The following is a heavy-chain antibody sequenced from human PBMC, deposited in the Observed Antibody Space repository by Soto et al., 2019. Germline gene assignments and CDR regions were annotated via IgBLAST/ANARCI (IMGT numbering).Heavy chain of an antibody. CDR1: GGSISSGDYY. V-gene: IGHV4-30-4*01. CDR2: IYYSGST. CDR3: ARVQTWNYYFDY. J-gene: IGHJ4*02. Sequence: SETLSLTCTVSGGSISSGDYYWSWIRQPPGKGLEWIGYIYYSGSTYYNPSLKSRVTISVDTSKNQFSLKLSSVTAADTAVYYCARVQTWNYYFDYWGQGTLVTVSS. D-gene: IGHD1-7*01.